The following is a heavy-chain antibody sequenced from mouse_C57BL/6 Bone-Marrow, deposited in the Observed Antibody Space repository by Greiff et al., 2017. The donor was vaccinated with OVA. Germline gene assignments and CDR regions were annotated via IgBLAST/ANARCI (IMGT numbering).Heavy chain of an antibody. CDR3: TRPYYGSSYEGYFDY. CDR1: GYTFTDYE. Sequence: VQLVESGAELVRPGASVTLSCKASGYTFTDYEMHWVKQTPVHGLEWIGAIDPETGGTASNQKFKGKAILTADKSSSTAYMELRSLTSEDSAVYYCTRPYYGSSYEGYFDYWGQGTTLTVSS. J-gene: IGHJ2*01. CDR2: IDPETGGT. D-gene: IGHD1-1*01. V-gene: IGHV1-15*01.